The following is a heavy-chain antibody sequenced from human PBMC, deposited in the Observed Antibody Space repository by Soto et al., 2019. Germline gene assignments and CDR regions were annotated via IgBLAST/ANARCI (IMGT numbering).Heavy chain of an antibody. D-gene: IGHD3-22*01. CDR2: ISSSSSTI. Sequence: PGGSLRLSCAASGFTFSSYSMNWVRQAPGKGLEWVSNISSSSSTIYYADSVKGRFTISRDNAKNSLYLQMNSLRDEDTAVYYCARDPYYDSPAYSFDPWGQGPLVTLSS. V-gene: IGHV3-48*02. CDR3: ARDPYYDSPAYSFDP. CDR1: GFTFSSYS. J-gene: IGHJ5*02.